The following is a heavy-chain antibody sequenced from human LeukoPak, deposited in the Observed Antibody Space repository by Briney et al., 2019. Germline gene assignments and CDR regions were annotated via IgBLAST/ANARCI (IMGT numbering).Heavy chain of an antibody. V-gene: IGHV4-4*07. D-gene: IGHD3-16*01. CDR3: AGGESDRRDYYYMDV. CDR1: GGSISSYY. J-gene: IGHJ6*03. CDR2: IYTSGST. Sequence: SETLSLTCTVSGGSISSYYWSWIRQPAGKGLEWIGRIYTSGSTNYNPSLKSRVTMSVDTSKNQFSLKLSSVTAADTAVYYCAGGESDRRDYYYMDVWGKGTTVTVSS.